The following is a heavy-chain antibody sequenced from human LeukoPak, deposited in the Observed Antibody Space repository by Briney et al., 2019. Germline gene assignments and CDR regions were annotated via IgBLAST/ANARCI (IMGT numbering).Heavy chain of an antibody. V-gene: IGHV4-30-4*01. CDR1: GGSISSGDYY. CDR3: ARARQTVLLWFRELLD. J-gene: IGHJ4*02. CDR2: IYYSGST. Sequence: SETLSLTCTVSGGSISSGDYYWSWIRQPPGKGLEWIGYIYYSGSTYYNPSLKSRVTISVDTSKNQFSLKLSSVTAADTAVYYCARARQTVLLWFRELLDWGQGTLVTVSS. D-gene: IGHD3-10*01.